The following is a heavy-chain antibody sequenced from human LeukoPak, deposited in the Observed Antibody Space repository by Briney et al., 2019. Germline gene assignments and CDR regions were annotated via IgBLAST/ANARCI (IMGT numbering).Heavy chain of an antibody. J-gene: IGHJ4*02. Sequence: PSETLSLTCTVSGGSISSYYWSSIRQPPGKGLEWIGYIYYSGSTNYNPSLKSRVTISVDTSKNQFSLKLSSVTAADTAVYYCARDKQWRGGYFDYWGQGTLVTVSS. CDR3: ARDKQWRGGYFDY. D-gene: IGHD6-19*01. CDR2: IYYSGST. V-gene: IGHV4-59*01. CDR1: GGSISSYY.